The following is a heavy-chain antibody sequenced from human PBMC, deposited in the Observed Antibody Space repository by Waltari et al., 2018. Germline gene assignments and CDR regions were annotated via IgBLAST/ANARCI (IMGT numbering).Heavy chain of an antibody. D-gene: IGHD3-10*02. J-gene: IGHJ4*02. Sequence: QVQLVQSGAEVKKPGSSVKVSCKASGGTFSTYTINWVRQAPGQGLEWMGKISPIIDIANYAQKFQDRGTITADKSTGTAYMELSSLRSDDTAVYYCARDLPDYVNSLDYWGQGTLVTVSS. CDR1: GGTFSTYT. CDR3: ARDLPDYVNSLDY. V-gene: IGHV1-69*08. CDR2: ISPIIDIA.